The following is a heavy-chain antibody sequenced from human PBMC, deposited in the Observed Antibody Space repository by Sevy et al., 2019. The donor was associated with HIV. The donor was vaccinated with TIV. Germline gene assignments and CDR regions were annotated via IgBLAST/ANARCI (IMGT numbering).Heavy chain of an antibody. CDR3: ASGRGFSSLLDN. J-gene: IGHJ4*02. CDR1: GGFVTSNNW. D-gene: IGHD3-3*01. CDR2: ILHSGGT. V-gene: IGHV4-4*02. Sequence: SETLSLTCIVSGGFVTSNNWWTWVRQSPGRGPEWIGEILHSGGTNYNPSLDRRVTMSIDNAENHFSLKLTSVTAADTAAYYCASGRGFSSLLDNWGQGLLVTVSS.